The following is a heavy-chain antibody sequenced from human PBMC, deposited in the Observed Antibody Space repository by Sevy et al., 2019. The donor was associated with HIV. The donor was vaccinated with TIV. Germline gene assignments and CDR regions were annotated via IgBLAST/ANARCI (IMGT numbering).Heavy chain of an antibody. V-gene: IGHV3-7*01. Sequence: GGSLRLSCAASGFPFSSYWMSWVRQAPGKGLEWVANIKQDGSEKYYVDSVKGRFTISRDNAKNSLYLQMNSLRAEDTAVYYCARDHGYWGQGTLVTVSS. CDR3: ARDHGY. J-gene: IGHJ4*02. CDR2: IKQDGSEK. D-gene: IGHD2-8*01. CDR1: GFPFSSYW.